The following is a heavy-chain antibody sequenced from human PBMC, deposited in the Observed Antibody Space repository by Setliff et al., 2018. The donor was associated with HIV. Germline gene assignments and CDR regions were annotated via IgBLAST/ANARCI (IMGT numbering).Heavy chain of an antibody. D-gene: IGHD3-22*01. V-gene: IGHV4-39*01. CDR2: IYHTGKT. Sequence: SETLSLTCSVSGGSISDNKYYWSWIRQPPGKGLEWTGSIYHTGKTYYNSALKNRLTISVDTSKNQFSLELSTVTAADTAVYYCASRVYYYDESRILREEGFVPWGQGTLVTVSS. CDR3: ASRVYYYDESRILREEGFVP. CDR1: GGSISDNKYY. J-gene: IGHJ5*02.